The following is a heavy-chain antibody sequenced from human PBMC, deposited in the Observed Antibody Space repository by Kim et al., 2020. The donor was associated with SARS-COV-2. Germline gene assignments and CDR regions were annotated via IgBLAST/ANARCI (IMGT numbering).Heavy chain of an antibody. CDR1: GGSISSSSYY. CDR2: IYYSGST. V-gene: IGHV4-39*07. CDR3: ARDWVPKLWFGELTYGMDV. D-gene: IGHD3-10*01. J-gene: IGHJ6*02. Sequence: SETLSLTCTVSGGSISSSSYYWGWIRQPPGKGLEWIGSIYYSGSTYYNPSLKSRVTISVDTSKNQFSLKLSSVTAADTAVYYCARDWVPKLWFGELTYGMDVWGQGTTVTVSS.